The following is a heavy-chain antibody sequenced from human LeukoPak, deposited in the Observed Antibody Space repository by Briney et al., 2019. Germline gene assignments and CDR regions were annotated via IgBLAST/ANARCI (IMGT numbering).Heavy chain of an antibody. V-gene: IGHV3-23*01. Sequence: GGSLRLSCAASGFTFSTFAMSWVRQAPGKGLEWVSTISSSGGSTYYADPVKGRFTISRDNSKDTLFLQMNSLRAEDTAVYYCAKRDLGYWGQGTLVTVSS. CDR3: AKRDLGY. CDR2: ISSSGGST. J-gene: IGHJ4*02. CDR1: GFTFSTFA.